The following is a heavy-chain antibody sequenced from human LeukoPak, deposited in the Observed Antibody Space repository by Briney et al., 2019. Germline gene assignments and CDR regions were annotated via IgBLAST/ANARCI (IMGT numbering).Heavy chain of an antibody. CDR2: IYYSGST. V-gene: IGHV4-59*01. D-gene: IGHD3-22*01. Sequence: SETLSLTCTVSGGSISSYYWSWIRQPPGKGLEWIGYIYYSGSTYYNPSLKSRVTISVDTSKNQFSLKLSSVTAADTAVYYCARLGTAYSSGYIDYWGQGTLVTVSS. CDR1: GGSISSYY. J-gene: IGHJ4*02. CDR3: ARLGTAYSSGYIDY.